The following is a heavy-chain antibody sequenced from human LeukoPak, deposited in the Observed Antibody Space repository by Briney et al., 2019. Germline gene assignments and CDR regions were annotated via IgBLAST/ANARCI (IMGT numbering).Heavy chain of an antibody. D-gene: IGHD3-10*01. J-gene: IGHJ5*02. CDR2: IYYSGST. CDR1: VGSISSGGYY. V-gene: IGHV4-31*03. CDR3: ARSSGSYYTNWFDP. Sequence: PSETLSLTCTVSVGSISSGGYYWSWIRQHPGKGPEWIGYIYYSGSTYYNPSLKSRVTISVDTSKNQFSLKLSSVTAADTAVYYCARSSGSYYTNWFDPWGQGTLVTVSS.